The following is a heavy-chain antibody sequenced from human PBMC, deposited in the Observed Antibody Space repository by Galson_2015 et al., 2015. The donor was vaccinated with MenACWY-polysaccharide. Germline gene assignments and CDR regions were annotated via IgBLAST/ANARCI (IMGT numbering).Heavy chain of an antibody. D-gene: IGHD2-15*01. V-gene: IGHV3-23*01. J-gene: IGHJ5*02. CDR3: AKANSGGICTSGWACWFDP. CDR2: IGGSGTT. CDR1: GFTFAAYA. Sequence: SLRLSCAASGFTFAAYAMNWVRQAPGKGLEWVSSIGGSGTTYYADSVKGRFTISGDNSKNMVYLQMNSLRAEDTAIYYCAKANSGGICTSGWACWFDPWGQGSLVIVSS.